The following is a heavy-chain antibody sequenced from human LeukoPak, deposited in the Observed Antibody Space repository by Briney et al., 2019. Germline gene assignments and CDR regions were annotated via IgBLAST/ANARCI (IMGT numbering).Heavy chain of an antibody. D-gene: IGHD3-22*01. CDR1: GGSFSGYY. CDR3: AISYYDSSGHYSGHAFDI. Sequence: PSETLSLTCAVYGGSFSGYYWTWIRQPPGKALEWIGEINHSRTTNYNPSLKSRVTISIDTSKSQFSLRLNSVTAADTAVYYCAISYYDSSGHYSGHAFDIWGQGTMVTVSS. J-gene: IGHJ3*02. V-gene: IGHV4-34*01. CDR2: INHSRTT.